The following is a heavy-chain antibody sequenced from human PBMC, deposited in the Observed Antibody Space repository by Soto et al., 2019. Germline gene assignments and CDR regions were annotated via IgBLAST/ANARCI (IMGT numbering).Heavy chain of an antibody. J-gene: IGHJ6*02. CDR1: GGSFSGYY. CDR3: ALYQNYYYGMDV. D-gene: IGHD2-15*01. CDR2: INHSGST. Sequence: QVQLQQWGAGLLKPSETLSLTCAVYGGSFSGYYWSWIRQPPGKGLEWIGEINHSGSTNYNPSLKSRGTISVDTFTNQFSLKVSSVTAADTAVYYCALYQNYYYGMDVWGQGTTVTVSS. V-gene: IGHV4-34*01.